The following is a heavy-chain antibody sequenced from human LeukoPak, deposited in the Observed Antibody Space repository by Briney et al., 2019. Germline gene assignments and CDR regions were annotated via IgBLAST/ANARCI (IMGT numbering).Heavy chain of an antibody. J-gene: IGHJ4*02. CDR3: ARWAGYCSITNCYTAFDF. CDR2: ITPIFGTA. D-gene: IGHD2-2*02. Sequence: SVKVSCKASGGTFSNYAINWVRQAPGQGLEWMGGITPIFGTANYAQRSQGRVTITAEESTSTAYVELSSLRSEDTAVYYCARWAGYCSITNCYTAFDFWGQGTLVTVSS. V-gene: IGHV1-69*01. CDR1: GGTFSNYA.